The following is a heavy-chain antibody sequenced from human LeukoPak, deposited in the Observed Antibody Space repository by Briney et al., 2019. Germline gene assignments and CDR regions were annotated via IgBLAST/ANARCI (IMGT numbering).Heavy chain of an antibody. CDR1: GGSISSYY. D-gene: IGHD6-19*01. CDR3: ARGAGYSSGWYDFDY. V-gene: IGHV4-59*01. CDR2: IYYSGST. J-gene: IGHJ4*02. Sequence: SETLSLTCTVSGGSISSYYWSWIRQPPGKGLEWIGHIYYSGSTNYNPSLKSRVTISVDTSKNQFSLKLSSVTAADTAVYYCARGAGYSSGWYDFDYWGQGTLVTVSS.